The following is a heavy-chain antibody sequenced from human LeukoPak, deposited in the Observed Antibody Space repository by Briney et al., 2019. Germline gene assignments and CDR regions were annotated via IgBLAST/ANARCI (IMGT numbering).Heavy chain of an antibody. D-gene: IGHD6-13*01. CDR3: ARHQLVPPAAGTWYYFDY. CDR1: GGSISSYY. Sequence: PSETLSLTCTVSGGSISSYYWSWIRQPPGKGLEWVGYIYNSGSTNYNPSLKSRVTISVDTSKNQFSLKLRSVTAADTAVYYCARHQLVPPAAGTWYYFDYWGQGTLVTVSS. V-gene: IGHV4-59*01. CDR2: IYNSGST. J-gene: IGHJ4*02.